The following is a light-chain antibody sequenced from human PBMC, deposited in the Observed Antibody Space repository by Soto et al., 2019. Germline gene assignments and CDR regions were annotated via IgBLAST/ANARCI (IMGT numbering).Light chain of an antibody. Sequence: EIVLTQSPGTLSLSPGERATLSCRASQSVSSSYLAWYQQKPGQAPRLLIYGASSRATGIPDRISGSGSGTDFTLTISRLEPEDFAVYYCQQRSRWPITFGQGTRLEIK. J-gene: IGKJ5*01. CDR2: GAS. CDR3: QQRSRWPIT. CDR1: QSVSSSY. V-gene: IGKV3D-20*02.